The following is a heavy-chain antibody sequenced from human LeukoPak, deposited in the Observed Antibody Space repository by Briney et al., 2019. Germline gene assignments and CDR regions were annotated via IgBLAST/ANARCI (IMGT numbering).Heavy chain of an antibody. CDR3: ARDPPVHSGYYQRADDY. J-gene: IGHJ4*02. D-gene: IGHD3-22*01. CDR2: IIPIFGTA. V-gene: IGHV1-69*13. Sequence: SVKVSCKASGGTFSSYAISWVRQAPGQGLEWMGGIIPIFGTANYAQKFQGRVTTTADGSTSTAYMELSSLRSEDTAVYYCARDPPVHSGYYQRADDYWGQGTLVTVSS. CDR1: GGTFSSYA.